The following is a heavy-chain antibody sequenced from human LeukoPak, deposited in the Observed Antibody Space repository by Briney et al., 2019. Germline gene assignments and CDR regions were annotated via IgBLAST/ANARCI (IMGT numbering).Heavy chain of an antibody. Sequence: GASVKVSCKASGYTFTSYGISWVRQAPGQGLEWMGWISAYNGNTNYAQKLQGRVTMTTDTSTSTAYMELRSLRSDDTAVYYCARAYDSSGYYIYYFDYWGQGTLVTVSP. J-gene: IGHJ4*02. D-gene: IGHD3-22*01. V-gene: IGHV1-18*01. CDR1: GYTFTSYG. CDR3: ARAYDSSGYYIYYFDY. CDR2: ISAYNGNT.